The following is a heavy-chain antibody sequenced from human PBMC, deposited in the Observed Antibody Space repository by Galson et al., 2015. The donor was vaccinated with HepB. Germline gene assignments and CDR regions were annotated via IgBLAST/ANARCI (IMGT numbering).Heavy chain of an antibody. V-gene: IGHV6-1*01. CDR1: GDSVSSNSAA. Sequence: CAISGDSVSSNSAAWNWIRQSPSRGLEWLGRTYYRSKWYNDYAVSVKSRITINPDTSKNQFSLQLNSVTPEDTAVYYCARELLGRLGYYYYGMDVWGQGTTVTVSS. CDR3: ARELLGRLGYYYYGMDV. D-gene: IGHD7-27*01. CDR2: TYYRSKWYN. J-gene: IGHJ6*02.